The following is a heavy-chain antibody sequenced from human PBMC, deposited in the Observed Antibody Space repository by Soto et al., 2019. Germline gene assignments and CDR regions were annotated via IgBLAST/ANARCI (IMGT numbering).Heavy chain of an antibody. CDR3: ANGRATYGLLTHDY. Sequence: GGSLRLSCAASGFTFSSYWMSWVRQAPGKGLEWVANIKQDGSDKYYVDSVRGRFTISRDNAKNSLYLQMNSLTAEDTAVYYCANGRATYGLLTHDYWGQGTLVTVSS. CDR2: IKQDGSDK. J-gene: IGHJ4*02. D-gene: IGHD3-9*01. CDR1: GFTFSSYW. V-gene: IGHV3-7*03.